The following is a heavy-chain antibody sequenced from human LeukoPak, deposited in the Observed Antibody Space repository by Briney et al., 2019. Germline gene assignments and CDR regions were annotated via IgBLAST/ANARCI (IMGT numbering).Heavy chain of an antibody. V-gene: IGHV3-23*01. CDR2: ITGGRYAT. J-gene: IGHJ5*02. CDR3: TKDPNGDYIGAFDP. CDR1: GFSFSSFA. D-gene: IGHD4-17*01. Sequence: PGGSLRLSCAASGFSFSSFAMTLVRQAPGKGLEWVSSITGGRYATYNTDSVKGRFTISRDNAKNTLYLQMNSLRADDTAIYYCTKDPNGDYIGAFDPWGQGTLVTVSS.